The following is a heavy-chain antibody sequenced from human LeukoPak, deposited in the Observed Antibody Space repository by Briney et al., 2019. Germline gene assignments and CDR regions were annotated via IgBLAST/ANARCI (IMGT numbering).Heavy chain of an antibody. CDR1: GFTFDDYG. CDR3: ARDFVGYFSGGSCYHLAFDI. V-gene: IGHV3-20*04. CDR2: INCHGGIT. D-gene: IGHD2-15*01. J-gene: IGHJ3*02. Sequence: PGGSLRLSCAASGFTFDDYGMSWVRQAPGKGLEWVSGINCHGGITGYADSVKGRFTISRDNAKNSLYLQMNSLRAEDTALYYCARDFVGYFSGGSCYHLAFDIWGQGTMVTVSS.